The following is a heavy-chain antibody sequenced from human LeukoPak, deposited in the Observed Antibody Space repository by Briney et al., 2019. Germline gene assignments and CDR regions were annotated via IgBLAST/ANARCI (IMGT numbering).Heavy chain of an antibody. D-gene: IGHD3-3*01. Sequence: GGSLRLSCAASGFTFSSSAMSWVRQAPGKGLEWVAAISDTGRLSYCADSVNGRFTISRDNSKNTLSLQMNSLRAEDTAVYYCARDYDFWSGYYTGVFDYWGQGTLVTVSS. V-gene: IGHV3-23*01. J-gene: IGHJ4*02. CDR3: ARDYDFWSGYYTGVFDY. CDR1: GFTFSSSA. CDR2: ISDTGRLS.